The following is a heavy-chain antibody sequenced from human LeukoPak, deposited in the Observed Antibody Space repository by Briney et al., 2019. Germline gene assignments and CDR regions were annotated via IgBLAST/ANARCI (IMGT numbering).Heavy chain of an antibody. CDR2: INPNSGGT. Sequence: ASVKASCKASGYTFTGYYMHWVRQAPGQRLEWMGRINPNSGGTNYAQKFQGRVTMTRDTSISTAYMELSRLRSDDTAVYYCARSHSGSYEGDYWGQGTLVTVSS. D-gene: IGHD1-26*01. CDR3: ARSHSGSYEGDY. V-gene: IGHV1-2*06. J-gene: IGHJ4*02. CDR1: GYTFTGYY.